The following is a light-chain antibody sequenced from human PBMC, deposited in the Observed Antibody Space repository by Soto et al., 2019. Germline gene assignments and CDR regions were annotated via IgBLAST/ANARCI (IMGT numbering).Light chain of an antibody. Sequence: EIVMTQSPATLSVSPGERATLSCRASQSVSSNLAWYQQKPGQAPRLLIYGASTRATGIRARFSGSGSGTEFTLTISSLQSEDFAVYYCQQYNNWPPWYTFGQGTKLEIK. CDR1: QSVSSN. J-gene: IGKJ2*01. CDR2: GAS. V-gene: IGKV3-15*01. CDR3: QQYNNWPPWYT.